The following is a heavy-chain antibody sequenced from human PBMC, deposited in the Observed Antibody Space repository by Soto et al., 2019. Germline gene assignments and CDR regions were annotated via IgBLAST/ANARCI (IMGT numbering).Heavy chain of an antibody. Sequence: TLSLTCAVSGGSISSGGYSWSWIRQPPGKGLEWIGYMYHSGSTYYNPSLKSRVTISIDRSKNQFSLKLSSVTAADTAVYYCARAFLYERGPPRVVVVAATQYYFDYWGQGTLVTVSS. D-gene: IGHD2-15*01. J-gene: IGHJ4*02. CDR2: MYHSGST. CDR3: ARAFLYERGPPRVVVVAATQYYFDY. V-gene: IGHV4-30-2*01. CDR1: GGSISSGGYS.